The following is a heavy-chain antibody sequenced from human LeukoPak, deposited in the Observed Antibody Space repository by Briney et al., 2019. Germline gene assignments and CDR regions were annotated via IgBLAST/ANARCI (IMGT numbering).Heavy chain of an antibody. D-gene: IGHD4-17*01. Sequence: GGSLRLSCAASGFPFSSHGMSWVRQAPGKGLEWVAFIRYDGRNKYYADSVKGRFTISRDNSKNTLCLQMNSLRAEDTAVYYCAKEIWPTVTTPGHTHFDYWGQGTLVTVSS. CDR1: GFPFSSHG. CDR2: IRYDGRNK. V-gene: IGHV3-30*02. J-gene: IGHJ4*02. CDR3: AKEIWPTVTTPGHTHFDY.